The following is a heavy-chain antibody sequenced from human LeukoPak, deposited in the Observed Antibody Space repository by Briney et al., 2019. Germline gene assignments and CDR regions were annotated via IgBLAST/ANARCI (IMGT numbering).Heavy chain of an antibody. V-gene: IGHV3-48*04. J-gene: IGHJ5*02. CDR2: ISSSSSTI. CDR1: GFTFSSYS. CDR3: ARYLPAAGTRFDP. Sequence: GGSLRLSCAASGFTFSSYSMNWVRQAPGKGLEWVSYISSSSSTIYCADSVKGRFTISRDNAKNSLYLQMNSLRAEDTAVYYCARYLPAAGTRFDPWGRGTLVTVSS. D-gene: IGHD6-13*01.